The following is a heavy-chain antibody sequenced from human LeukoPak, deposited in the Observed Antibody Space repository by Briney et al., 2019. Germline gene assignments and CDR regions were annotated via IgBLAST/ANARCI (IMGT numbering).Heavy chain of an antibody. V-gene: IGHV4-34*01. CDR3: ARDASIAARYFDY. CDR2: INHSGST. J-gene: IGHJ4*02. CDR1: GGFFSGYY. Sequence: SETLSLTCAVYGGFFSGYYRSWIRQPPGKGLEWIGEINHSGSTNYNPSLKSRVTISVDTSKNQFSLKLSSVTAADTAVYYCARDASIAARYFDYWGQGTLVTVSS. D-gene: IGHD6-6*01.